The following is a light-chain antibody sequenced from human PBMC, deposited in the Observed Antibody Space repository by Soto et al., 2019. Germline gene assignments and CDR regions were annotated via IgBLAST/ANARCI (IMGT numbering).Light chain of an antibody. V-gene: IGKV3-11*01. CDR1: QSVSSY. CDR3: QQRSNWPPIT. CDR2: DAS. Sequence: EIVLTQPPATLSLSPGERATLSCRASQSVSSYLAWYQQKPGPAPRLLIYDASNRATGIPARFSGSGSGTDFTLTISSLEPEDLAVYYCQQRSNWPPITFGQGTRLEIK. J-gene: IGKJ5*01.